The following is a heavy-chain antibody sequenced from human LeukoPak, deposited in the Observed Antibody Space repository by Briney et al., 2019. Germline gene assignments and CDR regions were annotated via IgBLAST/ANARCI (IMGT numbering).Heavy chain of an antibody. Sequence: GGSLKLSCAASGFTFTSYGMHWVRQAPGQGLEWVAFIRYDGSNKYYAESVKGRFTISRDNSKITLYLQMNSLRSEDTAVYYCAKDRSVGSLGYSSSWYLGYWGQGTLVTVSS. V-gene: IGHV3-30*02. D-gene: IGHD6-13*01. J-gene: IGHJ4*02. CDR2: IRYDGSNK. CDR3: AKDRSVGSLGYSSSWYLGY. CDR1: GFTFTSYG.